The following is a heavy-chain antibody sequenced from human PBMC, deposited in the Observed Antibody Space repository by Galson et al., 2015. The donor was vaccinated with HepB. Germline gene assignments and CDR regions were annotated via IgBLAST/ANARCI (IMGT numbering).Heavy chain of an antibody. J-gene: IGHJ4*02. CDR2: ISAYNGNT. CDR1: GYTFTSYG. D-gene: IGHD5-12*01. Sequence: SVKVSCKASGYTFTSYGISWVRQASGQGLEWMGWISAYNGNTNYAQKLQGRVTMTTDTSTSTAYMELRSLRSDDTAVYYCARAFHVGGYSGYDLIDYWGQGTLVTVSS. V-gene: IGHV1-18*01. CDR3: ARAFHVGGYSGYDLIDY.